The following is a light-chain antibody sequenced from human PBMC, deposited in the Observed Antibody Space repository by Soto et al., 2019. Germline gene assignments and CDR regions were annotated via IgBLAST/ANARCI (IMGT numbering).Light chain of an antibody. CDR3: QSYDSSLSGSI. CDR1: SSNIGAGYD. Sequence: QSVLTQPPSVSGAPGQRVTISCTGSSSNIGAGYDVHWYQQLPGTAPKLLIYGNSNRPSGVPDRFSGSKSGTSASLAITGLQAEDGADYFCQSYDSSLSGSIVGGGTKLTVL. V-gene: IGLV1-40*01. J-gene: IGLJ2*01. CDR2: GNS.